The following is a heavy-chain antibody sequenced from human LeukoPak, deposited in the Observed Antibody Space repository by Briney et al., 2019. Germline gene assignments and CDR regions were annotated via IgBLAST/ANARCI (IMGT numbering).Heavy chain of an antibody. J-gene: IGHJ4*02. CDR1: GFTFSSYA. Sequence: GGSLRLSCAASGFTFSSYAMSWVRQAPGKGLEWVSAISGSGGSTYYADSVKGRFTISRDNSKNTLYLQINSLRAEDTAVYYCAKDSPSSSWPSHDYWGQGTLVTVSS. V-gene: IGHV3-23*01. D-gene: IGHD6-13*01. CDR3: AKDSPSSSWPSHDY. CDR2: ISGSGGST.